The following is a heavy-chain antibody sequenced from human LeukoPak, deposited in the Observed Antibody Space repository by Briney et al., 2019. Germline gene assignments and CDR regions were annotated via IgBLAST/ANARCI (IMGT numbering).Heavy chain of an antibody. CDR1: GFTFTSSA. J-gene: IGHJ4*02. CDR3: ARDFDHSTVTTPRY. Sequence: GASVKVSCKASGFTFTSSAVQWVRQARGQRLEWIGWIVVGSGNTNYAQKFQERVTITRDMSTSTVYMELSSLRSEDTAVYYCARDFDHSTVTTPRYWGQGTLVTVSS. V-gene: IGHV1-58*01. D-gene: IGHD4-17*01. CDR2: IVVGSGNT.